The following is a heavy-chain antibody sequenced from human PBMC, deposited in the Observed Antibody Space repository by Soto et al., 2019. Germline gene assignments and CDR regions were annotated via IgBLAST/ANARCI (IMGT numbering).Heavy chain of an antibody. CDR2: ISYDGSNK. CDR1: GFTLSSHA. J-gene: IGHJ4*02. Sequence: QVQLVESGGGVVQPGRSLRLSCAASGFTLSSHAMHWVRQPPGKGLEWVTLISYDGSNKYYADSVKGRFTISRDTAKNTLYLQMSSLRPEDTDVYYCARGQDHWGQGTLVTVSS. CDR3: ARGQDH. V-gene: IGHV3-30-3*01.